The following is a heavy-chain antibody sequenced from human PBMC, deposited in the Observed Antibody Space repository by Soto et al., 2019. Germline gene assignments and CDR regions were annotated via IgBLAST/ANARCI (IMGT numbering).Heavy chain of an antibody. CDR1: GGTFSSYS. CDR2: IIPILDIA. CDR3: ASCPQNCITTSPCCLFFDY. D-gene: IGHD2-2*01. J-gene: IGHJ4*02. Sequence: GASVKVSCKASGGTFSSYSISWVRQAPGQGLEWMGRIIPILDIANYAQKFQGRVTITADKSTSTAYMELNSLRSEDTAVYYCASCPQNCITTSPCCLFFDYWGQGTLVTAPQ. V-gene: IGHV1-69*02.